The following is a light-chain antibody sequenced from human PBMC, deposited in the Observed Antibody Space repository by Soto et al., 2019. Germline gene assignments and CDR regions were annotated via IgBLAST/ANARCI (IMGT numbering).Light chain of an antibody. V-gene: IGKV3-20*01. Sequence: EIVLTQSPGILYVSPGDRATLSCRASQTISSGFLAWYQQKVGQAPKLLIYDASNRATGVPDRFSGSGSGTDFSLTISSLEPDDFAVYHCQQYSSSPPTFGQGTRLEIK. CDR3: QQYSSSPPT. CDR2: DAS. J-gene: IGKJ5*01. CDR1: QTISSGF.